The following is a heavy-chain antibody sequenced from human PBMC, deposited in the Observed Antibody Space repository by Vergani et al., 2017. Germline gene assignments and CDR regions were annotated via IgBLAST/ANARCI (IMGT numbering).Heavy chain of an antibody. J-gene: IGHJ6*02. D-gene: IGHD6-19*01. Sequence: EVQLLESGGGSVQPGESLRLSCVASGFRFREHGMNWVRQAPGKGLEWVSGISGHDHRTLYADSVKGRFIISRDDSKNTLYLQMSSLRTEDTALYYCAKDISGWPEYYYYYYGMDVWGQGTTVTVSS. CDR2: ISGHDHRT. CDR1: GFRFREHG. V-gene: IGHV3-23*01. CDR3: AKDISGWPEYYYYYYGMDV.